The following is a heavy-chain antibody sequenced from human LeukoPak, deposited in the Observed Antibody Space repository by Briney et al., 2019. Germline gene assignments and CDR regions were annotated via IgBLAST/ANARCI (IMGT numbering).Heavy chain of an antibody. V-gene: IGHV3-21*01. CDR1: GFTFSNAW. CDR2: ISSSSSYI. D-gene: IGHD6-19*01. J-gene: IGHJ4*02. CDR3: ARTAVALDFDY. Sequence: GGSLRLSCAASGFTFSNAWMSWVRQAPGKGPEWVSSISSSSSYIYHADSVKGRFTTSRDNAENSLYLQMNSLRAEDTAVYYCARTAVALDFDYWGQGTLVTVSS.